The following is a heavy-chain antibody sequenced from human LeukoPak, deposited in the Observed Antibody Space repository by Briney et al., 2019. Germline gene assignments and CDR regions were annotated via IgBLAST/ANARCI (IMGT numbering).Heavy chain of an antibody. CDR2: INEDGSEK. CDR1: RFSLSNFW. D-gene: IGHD4-17*01. Sequence: GGSLRLSCVASRFSLSNFWMIWVRQAPGKGLEWMANINEDGSEKNYVDSVKGRFTISRDNAKNSLYLQMNSLRAEDTAVYYCVRDRSRTTVTRFDSWGQGTLVTVSS. CDR3: VRDRSRTTVTRFDS. J-gene: IGHJ4*02. V-gene: IGHV3-7*01.